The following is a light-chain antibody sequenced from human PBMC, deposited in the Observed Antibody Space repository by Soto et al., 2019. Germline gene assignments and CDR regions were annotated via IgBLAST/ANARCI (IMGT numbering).Light chain of an antibody. V-gene: IGKV3-20*01. CDR1: QSVRSRY. CDR2: DAS. Sequence: DIVLTQSPGTLSLSPGERATLSCRASQSVRSRYLAWYQQKAGQAPRLLIYDASRRATGIPDRFSGNGSGTDFTLTISRLEPEDFAVYYCQQYGSSVTFGGGTKVEIK. CDR3: QQYGSSVT. J-gene: IGKJ4*01.